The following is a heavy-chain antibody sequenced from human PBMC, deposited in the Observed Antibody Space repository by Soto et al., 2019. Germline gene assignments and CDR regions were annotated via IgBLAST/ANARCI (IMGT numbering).Heavy chain of an antibody. Sequence: GSLRLSCAASGFTVSSNYMSWVRQAPGKGLEWVSVIYSGGSTYYADSVKGRFTISRDNSKNTLYLQMNSLRAEDTAVYYCARDGVATIDSYYGMDVWGQGTTVTVSS. D-gene: IGHD5-12*01. CDR1: GFTVSSNY. J-gene: IGHJ6*02. CDR2: IYSGGST. CDR3: ARDGVATIDSYYGMDV. V-gene: IGHV3-53*01.